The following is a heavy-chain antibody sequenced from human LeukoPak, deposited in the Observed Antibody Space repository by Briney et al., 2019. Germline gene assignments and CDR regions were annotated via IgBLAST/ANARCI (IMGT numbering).Heavy chain of an antibody. CDR1: GYSITSYW. Sequence: GESLKISCKGSGYSITSYWITWVRQMAGKGLEWMGRIDPSDSYNNYSPSFQGHVTNSADKSISTAYLQWSSLKASDTAMYYCARQVTYDGFDIWGQGTMVTVSS. V-gene: IGHV5-10-1*01. CDR3: ARQVTYDGFDI. J-gene: IGHJ3*02. D-gene: IGHD2-21*02. CDR2: IDPSDSYN.